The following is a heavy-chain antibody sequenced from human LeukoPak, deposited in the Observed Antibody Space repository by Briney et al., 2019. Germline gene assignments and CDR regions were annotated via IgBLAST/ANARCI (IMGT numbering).Heavy chain of an antibody. Sequence: GGSLRLSCAASGFTFSSFEMNWVRQAPGRGLEWISHIIHTGDIKYADSVKGRFTISRDNSKNTVSLQMNSLRADDTAIYYCARDGEPRYWGSGYYYGMDVWGQGATVTVSS. CDR2: IIHTGDIK. CDR1: GFTFSSFE. J-gene: IGHJ6*02. V-gene: IGHV3-23*01. CDR3: ARDGEPRYWGSGYYYGMDV. D-gene: IGHD7-27*01.